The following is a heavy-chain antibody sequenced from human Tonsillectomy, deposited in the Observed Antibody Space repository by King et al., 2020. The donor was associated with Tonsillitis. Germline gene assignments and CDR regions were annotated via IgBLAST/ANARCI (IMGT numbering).Heavy chain of an antibody. CDR3: ASDEYNFWSGGLDV. D-gene: IGHD3-3*01. J-gene: IGHJ6*02. Sequence: VQLQQSGPRLVKPSQTLSVTCAISGDSVSSNSAAWHWIRQSPSRGLEWLGRTYYRSKWYNDYAVSVKGRITIDPDTSKNHFSLHLNSVTPEDTAVYYCASDEYNFWSGGLDVWGQGTTVTVSS. CDR1: GDSVSSNSAA. V-gene: IGHV6-1*01. CDR2: TYYRSKWYN.